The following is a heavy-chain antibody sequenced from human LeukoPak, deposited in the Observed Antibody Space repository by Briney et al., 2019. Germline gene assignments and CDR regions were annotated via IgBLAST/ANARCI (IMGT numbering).Heavy chain of an antibody. CDR1: GVSFSGYY. CDR3: ARWGRDYYYYYMDV. J-gene: IGHJ6*03. D-gene: IGHD3-16*01. V-gene: IGHV4-34*01. CDR2: INHSGST. Sequence: SETLSLTCAVYGVSFSGYYWSWIRQPPGKGLEWIGEINHSGSTNYTPSLKSRVTISVDTSKNQFSLKLSSVTAADTAVYYCARWGRDYYYYYMDVWGKGTTVTVSS.